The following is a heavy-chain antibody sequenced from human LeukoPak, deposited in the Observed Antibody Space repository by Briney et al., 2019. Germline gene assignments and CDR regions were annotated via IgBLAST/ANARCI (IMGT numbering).Heavy chain of an antibody. CDR2: INPNSGGT. V-gene: IGHV1-2*02. Sequence: APVKASCKASRYTFTGSYMYWVRQAPRQGLEWMGWINPNSGGTNYAQKFQGRVTMTRDTSISTAYMELSRLRSDDTAVYYCARVQLEAYWGQGTLVTVSS. CDR1: RYTFTGSY. D-gene: IGHD6-13*01. J-gene: IGHJ4*02. CDR3: ARVQLEAY.